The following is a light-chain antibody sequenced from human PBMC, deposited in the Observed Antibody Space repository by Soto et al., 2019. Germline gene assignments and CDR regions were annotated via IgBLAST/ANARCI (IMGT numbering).Light chain of an antibody. V-gene: IGKV3-11*01. Sequence: EIVLTQSPATLSLSPGERATLSCRASQSVNSYLAWYQQKPGQAPRLLIYDASNRATGIPARFSGSGSGTDFTLTISSLEPKDFAVYYCQQYGGSPLWTFGQGTTVELK. J-gene: IGKJ1*01. CDR3: QQYGGSPLWT. CDR1: QSVNSY. CDR2: DAS.